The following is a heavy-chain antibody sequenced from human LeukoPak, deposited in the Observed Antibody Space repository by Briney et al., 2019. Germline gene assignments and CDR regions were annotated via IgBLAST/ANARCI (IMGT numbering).Heavy chain of an antibody. D-gene: IGHD5-12*01. CDR2: ISSNGVST. V-gene: IGHV3-64*01. Sequence: GGSLRLSCAASGFTFSSYAMHWVRQAPGKGLEYVSAISSNGVSTYYANSVKGRFTISRDNSKNTLYLQMGSLRAEDMAVYYCARGGPIVATGMAYWGQGTLVTVSS. J-gene: IGHJ4*02. CDR3: ARGGPIVATGMAY. CDR1: GFTFSSYA.